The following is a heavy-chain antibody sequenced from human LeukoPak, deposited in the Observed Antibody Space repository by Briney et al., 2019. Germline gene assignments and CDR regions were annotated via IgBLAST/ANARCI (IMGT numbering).Heavy chain of an antibody. CDR2: IYYSGST. J-gene: IGHJ5*02. CDR3: ARDLTGDTGFDP. V-gene: IGHV4-59*01. Sequence: SETLSLTCTVSGGSISSYYWSWIRQPPGKGLEWIGYIYYSGSTNYNPSLKSRVTISVDTSKSQFSLKLSSVTAADTAVYYCARDLTGDTGFDPWGQGTLVTVSS. CDR1: GGSISSYY. D-gene: IGHD7-27*01.